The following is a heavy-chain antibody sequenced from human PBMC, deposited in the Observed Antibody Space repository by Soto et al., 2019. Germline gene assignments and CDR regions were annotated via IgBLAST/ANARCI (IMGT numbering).Heavy chain of an antibody. J-gene: IGHJ4*02. V-gene: IGHV3-23*01. Sequence: EVQLLESGGGLVQPGGSLRLSCAASGFTFSSYAMSWVRQAPGKGLEWVSAISGSGGSTYYADSVKGRFTISRDNSKNTLYLQMNSLRAEDTAVYYCAKDKNAHYYDSSGYQGGFDYWGQGTLVTVSS. CDR1: GFTFSSYA. CDR2: ISGSGGST. CDR3: AKDKNAHYYDSSGYQGGFDY. D-gene: IGHD3-22*01.